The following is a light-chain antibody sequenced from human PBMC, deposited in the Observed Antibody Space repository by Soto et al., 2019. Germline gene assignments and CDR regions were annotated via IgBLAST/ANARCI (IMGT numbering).Light chain of an antibody. CDR2: AAS. CDR1: QSISSY. CDR3: QQSYSTPPRT. Sequence: DIQITQSPSSLSASVGDRVTITCRASQSISSYLNWYQQKPGKAPKLLIYAASSLQSGVPSRFSGSGSGTDFTLTISSLXPEDFATYYCQQSYSTPPRTFGQGTKVDIK. V-gene: IGKV1-39*01. J-gene: IGKJ1*01.